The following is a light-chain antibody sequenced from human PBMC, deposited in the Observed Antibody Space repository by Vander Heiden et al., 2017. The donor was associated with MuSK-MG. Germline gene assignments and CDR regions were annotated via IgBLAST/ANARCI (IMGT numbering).Light chain of an antibody. V-gene: IGLV6-57*03. CDR1: SGSIASND. CDR2: EDN. CDR3: QSYDSSNPLVV. J-gene: IGLJ2*01. Sequence: NFMLTQPHSVSESPGKTVTISCTRSSGSIASNDVQWCQQRPGSAPTTVIYEDNQRPSGVPDRFSGSIDSSSNSASLTISGLKTEDEADYYCQSYDSSNPLVVFGGGTKLTVL.